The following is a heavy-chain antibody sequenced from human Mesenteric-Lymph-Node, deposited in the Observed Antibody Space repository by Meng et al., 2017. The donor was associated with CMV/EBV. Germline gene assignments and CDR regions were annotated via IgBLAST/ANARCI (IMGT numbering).Heavy chain of an antibody. Sequence: GGSLRLSCTASGLTFGRYWMHWVRQAPGKGLVWVSRIDPDGGSTGYADSVKGRFTISRDNAKNTLYLQMNSLRAEDTAVYYCAKDRASLYSSSSSYGMDVWGQGTTVTVSS. V-gene: IGHV3-74*01. D-gene: IGHD6-6*01. CDR3: AKDRASLYSSSSSYGMDV. J-gene: IGHJ6*02. CDR1: GLTFGRYW. CDR2: IDPDGGST.